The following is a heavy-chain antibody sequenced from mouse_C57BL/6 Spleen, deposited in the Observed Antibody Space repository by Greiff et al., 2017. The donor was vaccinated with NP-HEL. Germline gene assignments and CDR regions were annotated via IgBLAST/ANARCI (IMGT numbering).Heavy chain of an antibody. J-gene: IGHJ4*01. Sequence: VQLQQSGPELVKPGASVKISCKASGYTFTDYYMNWVKQSHGKSLEWIGYINPNNGGTSYNQKFKGKATLTVDKSSSTAYMELRSLTSEDSAVYYCARSLDGYHEDYAMDYWGQGTSVTVSS. CDR3: ARSLDGYHEDYAMDY. CDR2: INPNNGGT. CDR1: GYTFTDYY. V-gene: IGHV1-26*01. D-gene: IGHD2-3*01.